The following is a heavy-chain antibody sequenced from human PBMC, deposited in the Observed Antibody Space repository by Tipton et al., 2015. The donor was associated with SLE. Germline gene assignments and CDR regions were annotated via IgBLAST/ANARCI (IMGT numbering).Heavy chain of an antibody. Sequence: TLSLTCTVSRYSISSGYFWGWIRQPPGKGLEWIGTMSHSGDTYYNPSLESRVTMSMDTSKNQFSLELASVTAADTAVYFCARQGRLAPDWRLDNWGQGILVTVSS. CDR3: ARQGRLAPDWRLDN. D-gene: IGHD2-21*01. V-gene: IGHV4-38-2*02. CDR2: MSHSGDT. J-gene: IGHJ4*02. CDR1: RYSISSGYF.